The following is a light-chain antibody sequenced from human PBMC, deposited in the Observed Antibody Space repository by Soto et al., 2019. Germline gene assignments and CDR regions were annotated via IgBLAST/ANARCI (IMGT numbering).Light chain of an antibody. CDR2: SL. CDR1: QIVNSND. J-gene: IGKJ2*01. V-gene: IGKV3-20*01. CDR3: QQYDRSPYT. Sequence: EIVLTQSPDTLSLSPGERATLSCRASQIVNSNDLAWYQHKPGQAPRPHLWSLQQARWHPRQVQCSGSGTDFTFTINRLEPEDFAVYYCQQYDRSPYTFGQGTKLEI.